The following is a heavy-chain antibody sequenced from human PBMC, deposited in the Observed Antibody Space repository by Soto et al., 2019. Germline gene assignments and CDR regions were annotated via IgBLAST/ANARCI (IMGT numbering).Heavy chain of an antibody. CDR2: ISDDGASI. CDR3: ARENSVQAWLHHFDH. J-gene: IGHJ4*02. Sequence: GGSLRLSCEASGFSFSSFAMNWVRQAPGRGLEWVSYISDDGASIYYADSLKGRFTTSRDNAKNSLSLQMNNLRAEDTAVYYCARENSVQAWLHHFDHWGLGTLVTVSS. V-gene: IGHV3-48*03. CDR1: GFSFSSFA. D-gene: IGHD5-18*01.